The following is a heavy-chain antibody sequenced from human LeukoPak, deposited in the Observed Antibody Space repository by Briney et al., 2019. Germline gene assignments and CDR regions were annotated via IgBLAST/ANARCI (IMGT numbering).Heavy chain of an antibody. J-gene: IGHJ4*02. D-gene: IGHD1-14*01. V-gene: IGHV1-46*01. CDR1: GYTFTSYY. Sequence: ATVKHSCKASGYTFTSYYMHWVRQAPGQGLEWMGIINPSGGDTSYAQKFQGRLTMTRDTSTNTVYMELTSLRSEDTAVYYCAREVMDNLRFDYWGQRALVSVSS. CDR3: AREVMDNLRFDY. CDR2: INPSGGDT.